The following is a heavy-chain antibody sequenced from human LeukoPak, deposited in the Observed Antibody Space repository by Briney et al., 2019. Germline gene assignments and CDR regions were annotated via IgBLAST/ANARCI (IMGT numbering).Heavy chain of an antibody. CDR3: ARGGKTIRFLAVHYMDV. J-gene: IGHJ6*03. D-gene: IGHD3-3*01. CDR1: GGPIRGYY. V-gene: IGHV4-59*12. CDR2: IYSSGST. Sequence: SETLSLTCNVSGGPIRGYYWSWIRQPPGKGLEWIGYIYSSGSTNYNPSLKSRVTMSVDTSKNQLSLKLSSVTAADTAVYYCARGGKTIRFLAVHYMDVWGKGTTVIVS.